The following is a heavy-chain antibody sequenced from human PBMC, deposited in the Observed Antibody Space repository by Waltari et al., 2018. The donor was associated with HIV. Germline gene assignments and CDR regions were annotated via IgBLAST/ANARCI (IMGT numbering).Heavy chain of an antibody. V-gene: IGHV3-15*01. D-gene: IGHD3-10*01. CDR2: IKSKTDGGTT. CDR1: GFTFSNPW. Sequence: EVQLVESGGGLVKPGGSLRLSCSASGFTFSNPWMSWVRQATGKGLEWVGRIKSKTDGGTTDYAAPVKGRFTISRDDSKNTLYLQMNSLKTEDTAVYYCTTEVVQGAYPEGGQGTLVTVSS. CDR3: TTEVVQGAYPE. J-gene: IGHJ4*02.